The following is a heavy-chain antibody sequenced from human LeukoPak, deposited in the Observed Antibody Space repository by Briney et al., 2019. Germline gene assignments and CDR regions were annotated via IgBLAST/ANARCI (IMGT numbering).Heavy chain of an antibody. CDR1: GFTFSSYS. Sequence: GGSLRLSCAASGFTFSSYSMNWVRQAPGKGLEWVSSISSSSSYIYYADSVKGRFTISRDNAKNSLYLQMDSLRAEDTAVYYCAKGARRLLWFGELLQGDALDIWGQGTMVTVSS. D-gene: IGHD3-10*01. CDR2: ISSSSSYI. CDR3: AKGARRLLWFGELLQGDALDI. J-gene: IGHJ3*02. V-gene: IGHV3-21*01.